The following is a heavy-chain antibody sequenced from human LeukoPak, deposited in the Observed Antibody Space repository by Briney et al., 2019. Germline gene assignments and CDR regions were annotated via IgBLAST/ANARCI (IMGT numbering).Heavy chain of an antibody. Sequence: GGSLRLSCGASGFTFSRDWMSWVRQAPGKGLEWVANIKQDGSGKNYVDSVKGRFTISRDNAKNSLYLQMNSLRAEDTAVYYCASSVAVAGSFDYWGQGTLVTVSS. J-gene: IGHJ4*02. CDR2: IKQDGSGK. V-gene: IGHV3-7*01. CDR1: GFTFSRDW. CDR3: ASSVAVAGSFDY. D-gene: IGHD6-19*01.